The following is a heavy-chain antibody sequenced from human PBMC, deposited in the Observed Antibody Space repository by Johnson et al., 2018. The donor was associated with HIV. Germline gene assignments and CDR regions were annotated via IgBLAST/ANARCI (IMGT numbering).Heavy chain of an antibody. CDR1: GFTFSAYG. V-gene: IGHV3-30*02. J-gene: IGHJ3*02. Sequence: QAQLLESGGGVVQPGGSLRLSCAASGFTFSAYGMHWLRQAPRKGLEWVAFIRYDGSDIYYADSVKGRFTISRDNSKKTLYLQMNSLRAEDTAVYYCAKDHSTWSLYDASDTWGHGTMVTVSS. CDR2: IRYDGSDI. CDR3: AKDHSTWSLYDASDT. D-gene: IGHD6-13*01.